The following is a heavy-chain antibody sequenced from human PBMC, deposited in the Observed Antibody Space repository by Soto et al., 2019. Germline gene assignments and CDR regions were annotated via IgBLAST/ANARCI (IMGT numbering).Heavy chain of an antibody. CDR2: IYYSGST. J-gene: IGHJ6*02. CDR3: ASKRSYYYSGMDV. V-gene: IGHV4-30-4*01. Sequence: SETLSLTCTVSGGSISSGDYYWSWIRQPPGKGLEWIGYIYYSGSTYYNPSLKSRVTISVDTSKNQFPLKLSSVTAADTAVYYCASKRSYYYSGMDVWGQGTTVTVSS. CDR1: GGSISSGDYY.